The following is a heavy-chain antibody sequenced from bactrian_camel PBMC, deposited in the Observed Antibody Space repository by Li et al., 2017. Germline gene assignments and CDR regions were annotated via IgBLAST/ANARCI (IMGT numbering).Heavy chain of an antibody. J-gene: IGHJ4*01. D-gene: IGHD1*01. Sequence: VQLVESGGGSVQAGGSLRLSCAISACAYGRCCLGWFRQVPGKEREGVVVIDDDGSTKYADSVKGRFTISQDNAKNTLYLQMNNLQSEDTAMYYCAARPRMHLTSRCSADNYWGQGTQVTVS. CDR1: ACAYGRCC. CDR2: IDDDGST. V-gene: IGHV3S55*01. CDR3: AARPRMHLTSRCSADNY.